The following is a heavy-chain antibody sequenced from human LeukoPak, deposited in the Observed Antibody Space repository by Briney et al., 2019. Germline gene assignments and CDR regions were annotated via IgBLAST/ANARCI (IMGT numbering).Heavy chain of an antibody. J-gene: IGHJ5*02. D-gene: IGHD6-6*01. Sequence: ASVKVSCKASGYTFTSYCMHWVRQAPGQGLEWMGIINPSGGSTSYAQKFQGRVTMTRDMSTSTVYMELSSLRSEDTAVYYCARGPSIAARRFNWFDPWGQGTLVTVSS. V-gene: IGHV1-46*01. CDR1: GYTFTSYC. CDR3: ARGPSIAARRFNWFDP. CDR2: INPSGGST.